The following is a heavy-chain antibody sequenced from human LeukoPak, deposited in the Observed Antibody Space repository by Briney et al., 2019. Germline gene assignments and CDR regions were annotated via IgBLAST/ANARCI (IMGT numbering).Heavy chain of an antibody. D-gene: IGHD3-3*01. CDR2: INPNSGGT. V-gene: IGHV1-2*02. Sequence: GASVKVSCKASGYTFTGYYMHWVRQAPGQGLEWMGWINPNSGGTNYAQNFQGRVTMTRDTSISTAYMELSRLRSDDTAVYYCARDSAGDYDFWSGHDAFDIWGQGTMVTVSS. CDR1: GYTFTGYY. J-gene: IGHJ3*02. CDR3: ARDSAGDYDFWSGHDAFDI.